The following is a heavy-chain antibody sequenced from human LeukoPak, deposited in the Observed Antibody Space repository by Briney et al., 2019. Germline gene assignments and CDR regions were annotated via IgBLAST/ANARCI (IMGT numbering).Heavy chain of an antibody. V-gene: IGHV1-2*02. CDR1: GYTFTGYY. J-gene: IGHJ4*02. D-gene: IGHD3-22*01. CDR2: INPNSGGT. Sequence: SGGSLRLSCAASGYTFTGYYMHWVRQAPGQGLEWMGWINPNSGGTNYAQKFQGRVTMTRDTSISTAYMELSRLRSDDTAVYYCARLPLTDYYDSSGKVVVISYWGQGTLVTVSS. CDR3: ARLPLTDYYDSSGKVVVISY.